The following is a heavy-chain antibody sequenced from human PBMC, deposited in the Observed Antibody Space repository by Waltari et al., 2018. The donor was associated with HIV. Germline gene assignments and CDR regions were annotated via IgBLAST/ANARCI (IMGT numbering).Heavy chain of an antibody. J-gene: IGHJ3*02. CDR2: MYSGGTT. D-gene: IGHD1-1*01. Sequence: EVQLVESGGGLVRPGGSLILSCAASGFTARSHHMGWVRQTPGKGLEYVSVMYSGGTTHYADSVNGRFTISRDSSKSALYLQMNTLRAEDTALYYCARVDRAGTTSGWDVFDIWGQGTMVTVSS. CDR3: ARVDRAGTTSGWDVFDI. V-gene: IGHV3-66*01. CDR1: GFTARSHH.